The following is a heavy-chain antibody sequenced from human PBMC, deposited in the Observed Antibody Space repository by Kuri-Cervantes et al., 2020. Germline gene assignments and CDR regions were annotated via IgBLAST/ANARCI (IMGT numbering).Heavy chain of an antibody. V-gene: IGHV4-39*07. Sequence: SETLSLTCTVSGGSISSSSYYWGWIRQPPWKGLEWIGSIYYSGSTYYNPSLKSRVTISVDTSKNQFSLKLSSVTAADTAVYYCARASYDTRLVGNWFDPWGQGTLVTVSS. D-gene: IGHD3-22*01. CDR3: ARASYDTRLVGNWFDP. CDR1: GGSISSSSYY. J-gene: IGHJ5*02. CDR2: IYYSGST.